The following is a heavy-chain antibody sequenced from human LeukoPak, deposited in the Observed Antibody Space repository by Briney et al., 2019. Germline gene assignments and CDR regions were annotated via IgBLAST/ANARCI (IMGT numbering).Heavy chain of an antibody. CDR2: INNVGSHI. CDR1: GFTFSSSA. Sequence: GSLRLSCAASGFTFSSSAMNWVRQAPGKGLEWVSSINNVGSHIYYADSVKGRFTISRDNAKNSLYLQMNSLRAEDTAVYYCARESYYYGSGGYYWGQGTLVTVSS. D-gene: IGHD3-10*01. J-gene: IGHJ4*02. V-gene: IGHV3-21*01. CDR3: ARESYYYGSGGYY.